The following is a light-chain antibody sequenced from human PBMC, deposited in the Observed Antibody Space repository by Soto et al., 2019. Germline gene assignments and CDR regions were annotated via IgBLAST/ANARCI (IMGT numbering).Light chain of an antibody. J-gene: IGLJ2*01. CDR2: DVS. V-gene: IGLV2-11*01. CDR1: SSDVGGYNY. Sequence: QSALTQPRSVSGSPGQSVTISCTGTSSDVGGYNYVSWYQQHPGKAPKLMIYDVSTRPSGVPDRFSGSKSGNTASLTISGLQAEDEADYYCAAWDDRLKGVVFGGGTKLTVL. CDR3: AAWDDRLKGVV.